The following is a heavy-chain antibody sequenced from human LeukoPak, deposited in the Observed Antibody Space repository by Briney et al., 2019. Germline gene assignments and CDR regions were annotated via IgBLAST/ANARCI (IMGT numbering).Heavy chain of an antibody. CDR2: IIPIFGTA. Sequence: PGASVKVSCKASGYTFTTNAMNWVRQAPGQGLEWMGGIIPIFGTANYAQKFQGRVTITTDESTSTAYMELSSLRSEDTAVYYCAFRLVPARYYYYYMDVWGKGTTVTVSS. D-gene: IGHD2-2*01. J-gene: IGHJ6*03. CDR3: AFRLVPARYYYYYMDV. V-gene: IGHV1-69*05. CDR1: GYTFTTNA.